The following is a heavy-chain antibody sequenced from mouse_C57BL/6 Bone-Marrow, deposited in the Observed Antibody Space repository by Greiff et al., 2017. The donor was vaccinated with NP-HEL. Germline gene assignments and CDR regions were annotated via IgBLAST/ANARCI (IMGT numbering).Heavy chain of an antibody. J-gene: IGHJ3*01. D-gene: IGHD1-1*01. V-gene: IGHV1-81*01. CDR3: ASGNYGRGFAY. CDR1: GYTFTSYG. Sequence: QVQLKQSGAELARPGASVKLSCKASGYTFTSYGISWVKQRTGQGLEWIGENYPRSGNNYYNEKFKGKATLTADKSSSTAYMELRSLTSEDSAVYFCASGNYGRGFAYWGQGTLVTVSA. CDR2: NYPRSGNN.